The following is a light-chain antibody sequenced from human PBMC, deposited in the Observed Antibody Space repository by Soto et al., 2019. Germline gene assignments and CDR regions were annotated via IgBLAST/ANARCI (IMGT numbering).Light chain of an antibody. J-gene: IGKJ4*01. V-gene: IGKV1-9*01. CDR1: QGIRNY. CDR2: AAS. Sequence: DIQLTQSPSFLSASVGDRVTITCRASQGIRNYLAWYQQKPGKAPKVLISAASTLQSGAPSRFSGSGSGAEFTLPINSLQPEDFATYYCQQFNTDPPLTFGGGTKVEMK. CDR3: QQFNTDPPLT.